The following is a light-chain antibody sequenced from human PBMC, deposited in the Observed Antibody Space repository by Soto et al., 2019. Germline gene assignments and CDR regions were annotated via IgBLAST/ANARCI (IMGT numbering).Light chain of an antibody. CDR3: CSYAGSYTLL. CDR1: SSDVGGYNY. J-gene: IGLJ2*01. Sequence: QSALTQPRSVSGSPGQSVTISCTGTSSDVGGYNYVSWYQQHPGKAPKLMIYDVSKRPSGVPDRFSGSKSGNTASLTISGLQAEDEADYCCCSYAGSYTLLFGGGTKLTVL. V-gene: IGLV2-11*01. CDR2: DVS.